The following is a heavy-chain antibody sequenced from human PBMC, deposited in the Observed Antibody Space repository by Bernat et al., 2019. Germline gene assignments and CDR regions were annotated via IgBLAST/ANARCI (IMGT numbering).Heavy chain of an antibody. D-gene: IGHD3-16*02. J-gene: IGHJ4*02. CDR1: GFTVSSNY. Sequence: EVQLVESGGGLVQPGGSLRLSCAASGFTVSSNYMSWVRQAPGKGLEWVSDINSGGSTYYADSVKGRFTISRDNSKNTLYLQMNSLRAEDTAVYYCARRDYVWGSYRPLDYWGQGTLVTVSS. CDR2: INSGGST. V-gene: IGHV3-66*01. CDR3: ARRDYVWGSYRPLDY.